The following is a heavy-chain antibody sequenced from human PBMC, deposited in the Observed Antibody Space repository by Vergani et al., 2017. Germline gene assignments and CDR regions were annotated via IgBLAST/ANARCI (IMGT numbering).Heavy chain of an antibody. CDR2: INAANGNT. CDR1: GYSFTTYA. Sequence: QVQLVQSGAEVKKPGASVKVSCKASGYSFTTYALHWVRQAPGQRLEWMGWINAANGNTKYSQKFQGRVTIIRDTSARTAYMALSSLRSEDTAMYYCAIDSDLLGMGAFDIWGQGTMVTVSS. V-gene: IGHV1-3*01. D-gene: IGHD7-27*01. J-gene: IGHJ3*02. CDR3: AIDSDLLGMGAFDI.